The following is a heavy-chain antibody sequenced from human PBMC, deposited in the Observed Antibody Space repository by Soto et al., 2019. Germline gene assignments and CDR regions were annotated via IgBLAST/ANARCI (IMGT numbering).Heavy chain of an antibody. D-gene: IGHD3-22*01. Sequence: GGSLRLSCAASGFTFSSYAMHWVRQAPGKGLEWVAVISYDGSNKYYADSVRGRFTISRDNSKNTLYLQMNSLRAEDTAVYYCARDNQWLLLYYFDYWGQGTLVTVSS. CDR1: GFTFSSYA. CDR3: ARDNQWLLLYYFDY. J-gene: IGHJ4*02. CDR2: ISYDGSNK. V-gene: IGHV3-30-3*01.